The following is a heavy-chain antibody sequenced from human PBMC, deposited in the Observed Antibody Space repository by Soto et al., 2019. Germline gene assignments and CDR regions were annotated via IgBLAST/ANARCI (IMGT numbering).Heavy chain of an antibody. Sequence: QLQLQESGPGLVKPSETLSLTCTVSGGSISSSSYYWGWIRQPPGKGLEWIGRIYYSGSTYYNPSLKSRVTISADTSKIQFSLKLSSVTAADTAVYYCAKGGSGIYSNAFDIWGQGTMVTVSS. D-gene: IGHD3-10*01. CDR2: IYYSGST. V-gene: IGHV4-39*01. J-gene: IGHJ3*02. CDR3: AKGGSGIYSNAFDI. CDR1: GGSISSSSYY.